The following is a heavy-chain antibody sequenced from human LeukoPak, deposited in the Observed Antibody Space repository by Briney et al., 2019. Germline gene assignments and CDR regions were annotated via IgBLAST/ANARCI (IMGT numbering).Heavy chain of an antibody. CDR3: ARSGSYYPTNYYFDY. CDR2: INHSGST. Sequence: SETLSLTCAVYGGSFSGYYWSWIRQPPGKGLEWIGEINHSGSTNYNPSLKSRVTISVDTSKNQFSLKLSSVTAADTAVYYCARSGSYYPTNYYFDYWGQGTLVTVSS. D-gene: IGHD1-26*01. CDR1: GGSFSGYY. J-gene: IGHJ4*02. V-gene: IGHV4-34*01.